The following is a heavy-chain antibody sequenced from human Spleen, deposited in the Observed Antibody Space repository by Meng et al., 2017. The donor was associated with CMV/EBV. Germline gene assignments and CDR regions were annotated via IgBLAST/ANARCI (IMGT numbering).Heavy chain of an antibody. CDR3: AKDRRYCSSTSCFLYYYYGMDV. Sequence: GGSLRLSCAASGFTFSSYGMHWVRQAPGKGLEWVAFIRFDGSSKYYADSVKGRFTISRDNSKTTLYLQMNSLRAEDTAVYYCAKDRRYCSSTSCFLYYYYGMDVWGQGTSVTVSS. CDR1: GFTFSSYG. CDR2: IRFDGSSK. D-gene: IGHD2-2*01. V-gene: IGHV3-30*02. J-gene: IGHJ6*02.